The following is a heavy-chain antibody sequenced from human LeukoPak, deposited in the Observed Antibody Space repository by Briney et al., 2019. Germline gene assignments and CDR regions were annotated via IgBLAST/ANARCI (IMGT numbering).Heavy chain of an antibody. CDR1: GFTFSSYA. CDR3: ARDGSGFDY. J-gene: IGHJ4*02. Sequence: PGGSLRLSCAASGFTFSSYAMHWVHQAPGKGLEWVAVISYDGSNKYYADSVKGRFTISRDNSKNTLYLQMNSLRAEDTAVYYCARDGSGFDYWGQGTLVTVSS. D-gene: IGHD1-1*01. V-gene: IGHV3-30*04. CDR2: ISYDGSNK.